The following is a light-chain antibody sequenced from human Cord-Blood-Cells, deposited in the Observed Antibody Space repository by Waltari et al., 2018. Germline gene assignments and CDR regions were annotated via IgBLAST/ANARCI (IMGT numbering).Light chain of an antibody. CDR1: SSHIGAGSD. V-gene: IGLV1-40*01. J-gene: IGLJ2*01. Sequence: QSVLTQPPSVSGAPGQRVTISRTGSSSHIGAGSDVHWYQPLPVTAPKLLIYGNSNRPSGVPDRFAGSKSGTSASLAITGLQAEDEADYYCQSYDSSLSGPVVFGGGTKLTVL. CDR3: QSYDSSLSGPVV. CDR2: GNS.